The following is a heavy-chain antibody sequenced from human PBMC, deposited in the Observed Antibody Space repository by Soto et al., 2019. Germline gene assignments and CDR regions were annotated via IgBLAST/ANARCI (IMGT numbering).Heavy chain of an antibody. J-gene: IGHJ4*02. CDR2: IYDSESA. D-gene: IGHD6-6*01. V-gene: IGHV4-31*03. CDR1: GESISSGGYY. CDR3: ARASSISSAADY. Sequence: QVQLQESGPGLVKPSQTLSLTCSVSGESISSGGYYWSWIRHHPGKGLEWIGYIYDSESAYYNPSLKSRVTISMDTSKNHFAMRLSSVTAADTAVYYCARASSISSAADYWGQGTLSTVSS.